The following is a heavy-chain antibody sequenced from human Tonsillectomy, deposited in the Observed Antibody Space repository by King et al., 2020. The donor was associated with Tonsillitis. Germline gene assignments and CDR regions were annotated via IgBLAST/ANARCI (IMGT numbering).Heavy chain of an antibody. V-gene: IGHV3-23*04. CDR3: ARGGCDYGSSGYRQRDRIHVQH. CDR2: ISGSGGST. J-gene: IGHJ1*01. CDR1: GFTFSSYA. Sequence: VQLVESGGGLVKPGGSLRLSCAASGFTFSSYAMSWVRQAPGKGLEWVSAISGSGGSTYYADSVKGRFTISRDNSKNTLYLQMNSLRAEDTAVYYCARGGCDYGSSGYRQRDRIHVQHGGRGTVVTVSS. D-gene: IGHD3-22*01.